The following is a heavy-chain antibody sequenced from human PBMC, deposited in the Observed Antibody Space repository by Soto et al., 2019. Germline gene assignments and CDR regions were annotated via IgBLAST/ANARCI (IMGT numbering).Heavy chain of an antibody. D-gene: IGHD6-13*01. Sequence: SVKGSWKASGCTFSSYSISWVRQAPGQGLEWMGGIIPIFSTANYAQKFQGRVTITADKSTSTAYMELSSLRSEDTAVYYCARASIAAAVLDYYYYYGMDVWGQGTTVTVSS. J-gene: IGHJ6*02. V-gene: IGHV1-69*06. CDR3: ARASIAAAVLDYYYYYGMDV. CDR1: GCTFSSYS. CDR2: IIPIFSTA.